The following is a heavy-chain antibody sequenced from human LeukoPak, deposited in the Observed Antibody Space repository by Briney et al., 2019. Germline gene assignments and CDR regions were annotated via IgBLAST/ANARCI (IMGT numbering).Heavy chain of an antibody. Sequence: GGSLRLSCAASGFTFSSYGMHWVRQAPGKGLEWVAVISYDGCNKYFADSVKGRFTISRDNSKNTLYLQMNSLRAEDTAVYYCAKGNYYGPFDYWGQGTLVTVSS. V-gene: IGHV3-30*18. CDR3: AKGNYYGPFDY. D-gene: IGHD3-10*01. CDR2: ISYDGCNK. J-gene: IGHJ4*02. CDR1: GFTFSSYG.